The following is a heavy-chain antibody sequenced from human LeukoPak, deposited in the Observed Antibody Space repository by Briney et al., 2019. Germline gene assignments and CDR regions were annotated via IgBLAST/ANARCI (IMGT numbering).Heavy chain of an antibody. CDR3: AKEFVPGNFHY. CDR1: GFTFSNFV. D-gene: IGHD2-21*01. Sequence: GGSLRLSCAASGFTFSNFVMSWVRQAPGKGLEWVSTIGLSGSSTYYAGSVKGRFTISRDNSKNTLYLQMNSLRAEDTAIYYCAKEFVPGNFHYWGQGTLVTVSS. CDR2: IGLSGSST. V-gene: IGHV3-23*01. J-gene: IGHJ4*02.